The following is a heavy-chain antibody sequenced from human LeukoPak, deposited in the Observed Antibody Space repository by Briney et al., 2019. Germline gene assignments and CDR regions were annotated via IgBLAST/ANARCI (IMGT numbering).Heavy chain of an antibody. CDR2: INHSGST. Sequence: SETLSLTCAVYGGSFSGYYWSWIRQPPGKGLEWIGEINHSGSTNYNPSLKSRVTISVDTSKNQFSLKLSSVTAADTAVYYCARGTHHQLRYIVVVVAAPRSPYFDYWGQGTLVTVSS. D-gene: IGHD2-15*01. V-gene: IGHV4-34*01. J-gene: IGHJ4*02. CDR3: ARGTHHQLRYIVVVVAAPRSPYFDY. CDR1: GGSFSGYY.